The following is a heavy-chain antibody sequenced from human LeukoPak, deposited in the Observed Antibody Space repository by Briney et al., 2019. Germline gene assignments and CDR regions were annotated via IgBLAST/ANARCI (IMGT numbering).Heavy chain of an antibody. Sequence: SVKVSCKASGGTFSSYAISWGRQAPGQGLGWMGGIIPIFGTVNYAQKFQGRVTITTDESTSTAYMELSSLRSEDTAVYYRARDRYDILTGYYQLNWFDPWGQGTLVTVSS. D-gene: IGHD3-9*01. CDR3: ARDRYDILTGYYQLNWFDP. CDR2: IIPIFGTV. J-gene: IGHJ5*02. CDR1: GGTFSSYA. V-gene: IGHV1-69*05.